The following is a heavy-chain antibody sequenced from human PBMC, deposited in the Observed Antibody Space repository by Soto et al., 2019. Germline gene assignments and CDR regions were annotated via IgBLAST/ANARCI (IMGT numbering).Heavy chain of an antibody. J-gene: IGHJ6*02. Sequence: EVQLLESGGGLVQPGRSLRLSCAASGLTFSTYAMNWVRQAPGNGLEWVSAISGSGGSIHYADSVKGRFTISRDNSKNTLYLQMNSLRDEDTAVYHCVKGYWKGDVWGQGTTVTVSS. V-gene: IGHV3-23*01. CDR2: ISGSGGSI. CDR3: VKGYWKGDV. CDR1: GLTFSTYA. D-gene: IGHD1-1*01.